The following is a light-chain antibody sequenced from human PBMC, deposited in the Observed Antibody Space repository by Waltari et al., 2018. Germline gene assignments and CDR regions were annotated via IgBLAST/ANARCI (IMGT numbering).Light chain of an antibody. Sequence: DIQMTQSPSSLSASVGDRVTITCRASQSISSYLNWYQQKPGKAPKLLIYAASSLESGVPSRFSGSGSGTDFTLTISILQPEYFATYYCQQTYSTPVTFGPGTKVDIK. V-gene: IGKV1-39*01. J-gene: IGKJ3*01. CDR1: QSISSY. CDR2: AAS. CDR3: QQTYSTPVT.